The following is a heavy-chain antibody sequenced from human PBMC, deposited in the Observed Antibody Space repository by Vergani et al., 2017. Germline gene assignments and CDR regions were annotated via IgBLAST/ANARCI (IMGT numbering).Heavy chain of an antibody. J-gene: IGHJ6*02. CDR2: INPNSGGT. CDR1: GYTFTGYY. D-gene: IGHD2-2*03. Sequence: QVQLVQSGAEVKKPGASVKVSCKASGYTFTGYYMNWVRQAPGQGLEWMGWINPNSGGTHYAQKFQGRVTMTRDTSISTAYMELSRLRSGDTAVYYCARDGYCSSTSCPSSVYYYYGMDVWGQGTTVTVSS. V-gene: IGHV1-2*02. CDR3: ARDGYCSSTSCPSSVYYYYGMDV.